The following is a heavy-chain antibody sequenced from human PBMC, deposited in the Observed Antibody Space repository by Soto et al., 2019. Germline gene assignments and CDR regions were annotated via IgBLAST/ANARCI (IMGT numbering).Heavy chain of an antibody. CDR2: IVVGSGNT. Sequence: GASVKVSCKASGFTFTSSAVQWVRQARGQRLEWIGWIVVGSGNTNYAQKFQERVTITRDMSTSTAYMELSSLRSEDTAVYYCAARLGKYYYDSSGYYYDFDYWGQGTLVTVSS. D-gene: IGHD3-22*01. V-gene: IGHV1-58*01. CDR3: AARLGKYYYDSSGYYYDFDY. J-gene: IGHJ4*02. CDR1: GFTFTSSA.